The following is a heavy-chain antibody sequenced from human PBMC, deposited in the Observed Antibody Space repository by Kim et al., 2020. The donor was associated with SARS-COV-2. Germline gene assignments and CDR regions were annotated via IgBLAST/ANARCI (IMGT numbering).Heavy chain of an antibody. V-gene: IGHV4-39*01. CDR3: ARGGFFSSGYYYGTYYFDY. D-gene: IGHD3-22*01. Sequence: SRVTISVDTSKNQFSLKLSSVTAADTAVYYCARGGFFSSGYYYGTYYFDYWGQGTLVTVSS. J-gene: IGHJ4*02.